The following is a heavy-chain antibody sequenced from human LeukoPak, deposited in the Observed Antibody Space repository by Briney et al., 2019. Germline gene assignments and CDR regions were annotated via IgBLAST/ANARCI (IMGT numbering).Heavy chain of an antibody. V-gene: IGHV1-69*01. Sequence: GSSVKVSCKASGGTFSSFALSWVRQAPGQGLEWMGGIIPIFGTANYAQKFQGRVTITADESTSTAYMELSSLRSEDTAVYYCARVSRPRYYYYMDVWGKGTTVTVSS. CDR3: ARVSRPRYYYYMDV. CDR1: GGTFSSFA. CDR2: IIPIFGTA. J-gene: IGHJ6*03.